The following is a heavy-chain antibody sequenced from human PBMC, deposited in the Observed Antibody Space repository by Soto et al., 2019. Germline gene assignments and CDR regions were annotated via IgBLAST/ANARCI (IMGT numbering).Heavy chain of an antibody. CDR1: GFTFSGSA. Sequence: GGSLRLSCAASGFTFSGSAMHWVRQASGKGLEWVGRIRSKANSYATAYAASVKGRFTISRDDSKNTTYLQMNSLKTEDTAVYYCTNAGGAFDIWGQGTMVTVSS. CDR2: IRSKANSYAT. V-gene: IGHV3-73*01. CDR3: TNAGGAFDI. D-gene: IGHD2-15*01. J-gene: IGHJ3*02.